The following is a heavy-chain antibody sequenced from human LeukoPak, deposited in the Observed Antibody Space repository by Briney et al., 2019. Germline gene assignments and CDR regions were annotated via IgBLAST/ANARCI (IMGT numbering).Heavy chain of an antibody. CDR2: VSPPGGGT. J-gene: IGHJ4*02. CDR1: GFSFSSYT. CDR3: ARDLAWGAFDY. D-gene: IGHD7-27*01. Sequence: GGSLRLSCAASGFSFSSYTMNWVRQAPGKGLEWLSGVSPPGGGTYYADSVKGRFTISRDDSKNTLSLQMNSLRVEDTAVYYCARDLAWGAFDYWGQGALVTVSS. V-gene: IGHV3-23*01.